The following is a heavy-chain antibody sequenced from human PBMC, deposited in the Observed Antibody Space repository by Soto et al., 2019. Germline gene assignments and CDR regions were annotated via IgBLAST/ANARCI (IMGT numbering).Heavy chain of an antibody. V-gene: IGHV3-30*03. CDR3: ARGPSYSDSYFDY. J-gene: IGHJ4*02. CDR1: VFTFSNYA. CDR2: ISYDGNNK. Sequence: QVQLVESGGGVVQPGGSLRLSCAACVFTFSNYAKHWVRQPPGKGLQWLAVISYDGNNKYYADSVEGRFTISRDNSKNTVYLQMNSLRLEDTAVYYCARGPSYSDSYFDYWGQGTLVTVSS. D-gene: IGHD4-17*01.